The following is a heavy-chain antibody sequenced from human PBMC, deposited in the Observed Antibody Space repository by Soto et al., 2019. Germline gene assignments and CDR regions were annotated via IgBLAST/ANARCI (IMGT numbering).Heavy chain of an antibody. CDR1: GFTFSHFG. V-gene: IGHV3-33*01. D-gene: IGHD2-15*01. CDR2: IWHDGSIN. CDR3: EMQNREGVLYS. J-gene: IGHJ5*02. Sequence: QVHLMESGGGVVQPGRSLRLSCEASGFTFSHFGMHWVRQAPGRGLEWVAVIWHDGSINYYGDSVKGRFTVSRDNSKNALYLKMNSLRAEATAIYFCEMQNREGVLYSWGQGTLVTVSS.